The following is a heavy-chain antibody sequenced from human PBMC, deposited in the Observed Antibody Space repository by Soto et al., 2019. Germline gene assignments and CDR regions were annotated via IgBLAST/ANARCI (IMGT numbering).Heavy chain of an antibody. CDR2: IIPIFGTA. Sequence: SVKVSCKASGGTFSSYAISWVRQAPGQGLEWMGGIIPIFGTANYAQKFQGRVTITADESTSTAYMELSSLRSEDTAVYYCARGTNSFVRGVYPPLYGMDVWGQGTTVTVSS. CDR3: ARGTNSFVRGVYPPLYGMDV. D-gene: IGHD3-10*02. J-gene: IGHJ6*02. V-gene: IGHV1-69*13. CDR1: GGTFSSYA.